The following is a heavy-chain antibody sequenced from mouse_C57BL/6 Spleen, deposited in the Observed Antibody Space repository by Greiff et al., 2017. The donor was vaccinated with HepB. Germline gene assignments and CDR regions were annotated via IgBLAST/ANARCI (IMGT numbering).Heavy chain of an antibody. V-gene: IGHV1-50*01. CDR3: ARAYYSNYGSAIDY. Sequence: QVQLQQPGAELVKPGASVKLSCKASGYTFTSYWMQWVKQRPGQGLEWIGEIDPSDRYTNYNQKFKGKATLTVDTSSSTAYMQLSSLTSEDSAVYYCARAYYSNYGSAIDYWGQGTSVTVSS. J-gene: IGHJ4*01. CDR1: GYTFTSYW. CDR2: IDPSDRYT. D-gene: IGHD2-5*01.